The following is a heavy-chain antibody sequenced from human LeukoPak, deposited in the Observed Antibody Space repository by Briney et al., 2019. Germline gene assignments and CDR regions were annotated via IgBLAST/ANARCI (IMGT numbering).Heavy chain of an antibody. V-gene: IGHV4-39*07. J-gene: IGHJ6*03. CDR3: ARETSQKGAHYMDV. D-gene: IGHD3-16*01. CDR1: GGSISSSSYY. CDR2: IYYGGST. Sequence: PSETLSLTCTVSGGSISSSSYYWGWIRQPPGKGLGWIGTIYYGGSTYYNPSLKSRVTISVDTSKNQFSLKLSSVTAADTAVYYCARETSQKGAHYMDVWGKGTTVTISS.